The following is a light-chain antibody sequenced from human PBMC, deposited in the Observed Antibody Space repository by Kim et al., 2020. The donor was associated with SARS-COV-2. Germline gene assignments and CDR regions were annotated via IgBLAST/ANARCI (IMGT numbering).Light chain of an antibody. V-gene: IGLV10-54*04. CDR2: RNN. CDR3: SAWDSSLSAWV. J-gene: IGLJ3*02. Sequence: QTATRTCSGNSNNVGNQGATWLQQHRGHPPRLLSYRNNNRPSGISERFSASRSGNTASLTITGLQPEDETDYYCSAWDSSLSAWVFGGGTQLTVL. CDR1: SNNVGNQG.